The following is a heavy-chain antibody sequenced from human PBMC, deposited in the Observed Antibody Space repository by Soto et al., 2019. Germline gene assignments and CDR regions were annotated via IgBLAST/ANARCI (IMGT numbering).Heavy chain of an antibody. CDR1: GFTLSNSV. CDR3: ARAHKEYDLLTGYSSHFDY. D-gene: IGHD3-9*01. CDR2: ISYDGSNK. Sequence: GALSLSCAASGFTLSNSVMHWVRQAPGKGLEWVAVISYDGSNKYYADDVKGRFTISRDNSKNTLYLRMNRLRTEDTAVYYCARAHKEYDLLTGYSSHFDYWGQGTLVTVSS. V-gene: IGHV3-30-3*01. J-gene: IGHJ4*02.